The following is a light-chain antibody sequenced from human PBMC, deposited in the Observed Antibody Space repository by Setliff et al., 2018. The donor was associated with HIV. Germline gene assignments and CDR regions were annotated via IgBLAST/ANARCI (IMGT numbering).Light chain of an antibody. J-gene: IGLJ1*01. CDR3: NSKTGTITYV. Sequence: QSALTQPASVSGSPGQSITISCTGTSSDVGGYDYVSWYQQHPDKAPKLMIYEVSNRPSGVSNRFSGSKSGSTASLTISGPQAEDEADYYCNSKTGTITYVFGTGTKVTVL. CDR1: SSDVGGYDY. CDR2: EVS. V-gene: IGLV2-14*01.